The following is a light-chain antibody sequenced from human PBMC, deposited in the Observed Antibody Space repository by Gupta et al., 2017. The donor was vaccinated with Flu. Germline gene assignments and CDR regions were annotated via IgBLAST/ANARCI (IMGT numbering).Light chain of an antibody. CDR2: DVS. Sequence: SALTQPPSVSGSPGQSDTISCTGTSSDVGAYNYVSWYQHHPGNAPKVMIDDVSLRPSGVPDRFSGSKSANTASLTISGLQAEDEADYYCCSYAGSSTFVFGTGTKVTVL. CDR3: CSYAGSSTFV. CDR1: SSDVGAYNY. J-gene: IGLJ1*01. V-gene: IGLV2-11*01.